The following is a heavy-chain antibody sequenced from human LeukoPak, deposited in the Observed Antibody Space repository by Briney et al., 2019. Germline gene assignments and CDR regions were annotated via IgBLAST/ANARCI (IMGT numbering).Heavy chain of an antibody. CDR1: GFTFCSYG. Sequence: PGGSLRLSCAASGFTFCSYGMHWVRQAPGKGLEWVAVISYDGSNKYYADSVKGRFTISRDNSKNTLYLQMNSLRAEDTAVYYCAREALSETYYYDSSGYYIDYWGQGTPVTVSS. D-gene: IGHD3-22*01. CDR3: AREALSETYYYDSSGYYIDY. V-gene: IGHV3-30*03. CDR2: ISYDGSNK. J-gene: IGHJ4*02.